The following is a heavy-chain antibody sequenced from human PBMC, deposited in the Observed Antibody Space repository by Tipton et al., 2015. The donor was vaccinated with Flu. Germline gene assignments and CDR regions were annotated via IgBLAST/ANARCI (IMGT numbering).Heavy chain of an antibody. CDR1: GYTFTSYG. V-gene: IGHV1-18*04. CDR3: ARERVYCSGGSCYSDAFDI. D-gene: IGHD2-15*01. CDR2: ISAYNGNT. J-gene: IGHJ3*02. Sequence: QLVQSGAEVKKPGASVKVSCKASGYTFTSYGISWVRQAPGQGLEWMGWISAYNGNTNYAQKLQGRVTMTTDTSTSTAYMELRSLRSDDTAVYYCARERVYCSGGSCYSDAFDIWGQGTMVTVSS.